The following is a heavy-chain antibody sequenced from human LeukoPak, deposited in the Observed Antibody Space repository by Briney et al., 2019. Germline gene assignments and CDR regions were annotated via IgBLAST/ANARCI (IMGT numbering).Heavy chain of an antibody. Sequence: PSEPLSLTCTVSGGSISSYYWSWIRQPPGKGLEWIGDIYYSGSTNYNPSLKSRVTISVDTSKNQFSVKLSSVTAADTAVYYCARAPPVGEDYYYYYYMDVWGKGTTVTVSS. CDR1: GGSISSYY. CDR2: IYYSGST. V-gene: IGHV4-59*01. D-gene: IGHD3-3*01. J-gene: IGHJ6*03. CDR3: ARAPPVGEDYYYYYYMDV.